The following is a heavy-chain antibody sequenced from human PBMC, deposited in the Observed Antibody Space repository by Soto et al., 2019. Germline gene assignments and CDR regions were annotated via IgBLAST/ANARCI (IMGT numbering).Heavy chain of an antibody. D-gene: IGHD1-1*01. CDR3: VRDGTKNLRDWFDP. CDR2: IYATGTT. CDR1: GASISGYY. Sequence: QVQLQESGPGLVKPSETLSLTCTVSGASISGYYWSWIRKSAGKGLEWIGRIYATGTTDYNPSLKSLVMMSLDTSKKQFSLRLRSVTAADTAVYYCVRDGTKNLRDWFDPWGQGISVTVSS. V-gene: IGHV4-4*07. J-gene: IGHJ5*02.